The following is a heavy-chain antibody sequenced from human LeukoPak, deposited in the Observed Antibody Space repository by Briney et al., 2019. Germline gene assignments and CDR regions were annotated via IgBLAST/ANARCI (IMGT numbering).Heavy chain of an antibody. V-gene: IGHV4-59*08. CDR2: IDHRGNT. CDR1: GGSINNYY. D-gene: IGHD1-26*01. J-gene: IGHJ4*02. Sequence: SETLSLTCTVSGGSINNYYWSWIRQPPGKGLEWIGYIDHRGNTNYNPSLKSRVTMSVDTSKNQFSLKLSSVTAADTAGYYCARHGTLDYWGREPWSPSPQ. CDR3: ARHGTLDY.